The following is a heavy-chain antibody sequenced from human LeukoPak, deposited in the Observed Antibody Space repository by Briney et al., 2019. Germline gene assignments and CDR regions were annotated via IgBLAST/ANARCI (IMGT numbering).Heavy chain of an antibody. CDR2: INTNTGNP. D-gene: IGHD3-10*01. Sequence: ASVKVSCKASGYTFTSYGLNWVRQAPGQGLEWMGWINTNTGNPTYAQGFTGRFVFSLDTSVTTAYLQISSLKADDTAVYYCARANLWFGELGWIDPWGQGTLVTVSS. J-gene: IGHJ5*02. V-gene: IGHV7-4-1*02. CDR1: GYTFTSYG. CDR3: ARANLWFGELGWIDP.